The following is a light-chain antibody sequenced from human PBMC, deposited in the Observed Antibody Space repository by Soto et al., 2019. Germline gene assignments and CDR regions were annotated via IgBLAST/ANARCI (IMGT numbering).Light chain of an antibody. Sequence: EIVLTQSPATLSLSPGERATLSCRASQSINNYVAWYQQTPGQAPRLLIYDASNRATGIPAGFSGTGSGTDFKLPVSSREPDDFALDFCQQRGNWPLTFGGGTKV. V-gene: IGKV3-11*01. CDR3: QQRGNWPLT. J-gene: IGKJ4*01. CDR1: QSINNY. CDR2: DAS.